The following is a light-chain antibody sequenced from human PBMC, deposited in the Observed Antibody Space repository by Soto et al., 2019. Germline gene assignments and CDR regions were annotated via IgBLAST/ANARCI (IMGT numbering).Light chain of an antibody. CDR2: CAS. CDR1: QYISCY. Sequence: DIQMTQSQSSLSASVGDRVTITCRASQYISCYVNGYQQKPGKAPKFLIYCASDVQIGVPSRFSGSISVTDFTITINSLQPEDFASYYCQQIYRMPLTFGPVSKLGIK. V-gene: IGKV1-39*01. J-gene: IGKJ3*01. CDR3: QQIYRMPLT.